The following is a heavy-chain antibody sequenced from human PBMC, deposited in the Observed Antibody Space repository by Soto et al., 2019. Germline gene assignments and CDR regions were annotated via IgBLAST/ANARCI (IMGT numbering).Heavy chain of an antibody. J-gene: IGHJ4*02. D-gene: IGHD2-8*02. Sequence: EVQLVESGGGMVQPGGSLRLSCAASGFTFSNNEMSWVRQAPGKGLEWVSYITSGGSTIYYADSVKGRFTISRDNARNSLYLQMTSLRAEDTAVYYCARYTGLDYWGQGTLVTVSS. CDR2: ITSGGSTI. V-gene: IGHV3-48*03. CDR3: ARYTGLDY. CDR1: GFTFSNNE.